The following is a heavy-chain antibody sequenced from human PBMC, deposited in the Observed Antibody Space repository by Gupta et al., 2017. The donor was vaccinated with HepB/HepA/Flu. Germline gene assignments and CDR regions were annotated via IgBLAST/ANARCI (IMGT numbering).Heavy chain of an antibody. V-gene: IGHV3-15*01. Sequence: EVQLVESGGGLVKPGGSLRLYCAASGFTFSNAWMSGVRRARGKGREWVGRIKRKTDGGTTDYAAPVKGRFTISRDDSKNTLYLQMNSLKTEDTVVYYCTTDQSMVYAIEYYYYGMDVWGQGTTVTVSS. J-gene: IGHJ6*02. CDR3: TTDQSMVYAIEYYYYGMDV. D-gene: IGHD2-8*01. CDR2: IKRKTDGGTT. CDR1: GFTFSNAW.